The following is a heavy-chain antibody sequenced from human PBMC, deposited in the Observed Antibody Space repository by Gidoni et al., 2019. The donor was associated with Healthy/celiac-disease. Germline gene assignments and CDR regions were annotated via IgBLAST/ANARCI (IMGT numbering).Heavy chain of an antibody. CDR2: IYWDDDK. CDR3: AHRLSAYDFWSGYFTIHDAFDI. V-gene: IGHV2-5*02. CDR1: GFSLSTNGVV. D-gene: IGHD3-3*01. J-gene: IGHJ3*02. Sequence: QITLKESGPTLVKPTQTLTLTCTFSGFSLSTNGVVVGWIRQPPGKALEWLALIYWDDDKRYSPSLKSRLTITKDTSKNQVVLTMTNMDPVDTATYYCAHRLSAYDFWSGYFTIHDAFDIWGQGTMVTVSS.